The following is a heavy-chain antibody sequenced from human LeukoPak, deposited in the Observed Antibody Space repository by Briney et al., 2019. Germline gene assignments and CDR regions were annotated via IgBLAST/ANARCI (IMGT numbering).Heavy chain of an antibody. Sequence: SESLSLTCTVSGGSISSYYWSWIRQPPGQGLEWFGYIYYSGSTNYNPSLKSRVTISVDTSKKQFSLKLSSVTAADTAVYYCAGNFYGSGNHNWFDPWGQGTLVTVSS. CDR2: IYYSGST. D-gene: IGHD3-10*01. V-gene: IGHV4-59*08. CDR1: GGSISSYY. J-gene: IGHJ5*02. CDR3: AGNFYGSGNHNWFDP.